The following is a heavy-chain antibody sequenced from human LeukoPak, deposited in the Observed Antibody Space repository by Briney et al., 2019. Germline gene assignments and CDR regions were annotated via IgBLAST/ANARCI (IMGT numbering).Heavy chain of an antibody. CDR1: GNSISSGYY. V-gene: IGHV4-38-2*01. D-gene: IGHD6-19*01. Sequence: SETLSLTCAVSGNSISSGYYWGWIRTPPGKGLEWIGSISHSGSTYYNPSLKSRVTISMDTSKNQFSLKLNSATAADTAVYYCARGQTMAGTAYWGQGILVTVSS. CDR3: ARGQTMAGTAY. CDR2: ISHSGST. J-gene: IGHJ4*02.